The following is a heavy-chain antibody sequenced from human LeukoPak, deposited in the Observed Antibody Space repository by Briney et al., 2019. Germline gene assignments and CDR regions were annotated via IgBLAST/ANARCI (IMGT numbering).Heavy chain of an antibody. J-gene: IGHJ5*02. D-gene: IGHD1-26*01. Sequence: ASVKVSCKASGYSFTSYYVHWVRQAPGQGLEWMGLISPSGGSTGYAQKFQGRVTMTRDMSTSTVYIDLSSLRYEDTAVYYCAGSLVGSTGKFDPWGQGTLVTVSS. V-gene: IGHV1-46*01. CDR2: ISPSGGST. CDR3: AGSLVGSTGKFDP. CDR1: GYSFTSYY.